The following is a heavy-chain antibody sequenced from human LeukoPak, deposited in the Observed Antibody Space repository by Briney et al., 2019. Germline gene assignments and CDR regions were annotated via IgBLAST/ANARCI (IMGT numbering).Heavy chain of an antibody. CDR3: AGGKVADHRLDY. CDR1: GGSFSGYY. J-gene: IGHJ4*02. D-gene: IGHD6-19*01. Sequence: ETLSLTCAVYGGSFSGYYWSWIRQPPGMGLERIGEINHSGSTNYNPSLKSRVTISVDTSKNQFSLKLSSVTAADTAVYYCAGGKVADHRLDYWGQGTLVTVSS. V-gene: IGHV4-34*01. CDR2: INHSGST.